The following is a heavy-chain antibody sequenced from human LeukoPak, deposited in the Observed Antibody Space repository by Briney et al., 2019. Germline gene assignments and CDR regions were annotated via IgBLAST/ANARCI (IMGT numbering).Heavy chain of an antibody. J-gene: IGHJ4*02. CDR2: ISSSDSTI. CDR3: ARESGGYYYDSSGYY. CDR1: GFTFSSYE. V-gene: IGHV3-48*03. Sequence: GGSLRLSCAASGFTFSSYEMNWVRQAPGKGLEWVSYISSSDSTIYYADSVKGRFTISRDNAKNSLYLQMNSLRAEDTAVYYCARESGGYYYDSSGYYWGQGTLVTVSS. D-gene: IGHD3-22*01.